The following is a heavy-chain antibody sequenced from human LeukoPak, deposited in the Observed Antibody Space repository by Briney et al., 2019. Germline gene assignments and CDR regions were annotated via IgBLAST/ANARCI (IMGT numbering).Heavy chain of an antibody. Sequence: KPSETLSLTCTVSGGSISSYYWSWIRQPAGKGLEWIGRIYTSGSTNYNPSLKSRVTMSVDTSNNQFSLKLSSLTAADTAVYYCARSEIAAAGSVYYYYYMDVWGKGTTVTAS. CDR3: ARSEIAAAGSVYYYYYMDV. CDR1: GGSISSYY. CDR2: IYTSGST. D-gene: IGHD6-13*01. V-gene: IGHV4-4*07. J-gene: IGHJ6*03.